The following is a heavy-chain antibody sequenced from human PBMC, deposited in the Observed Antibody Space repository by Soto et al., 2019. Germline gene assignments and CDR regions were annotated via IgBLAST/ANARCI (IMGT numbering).Heavy chain of an antibody. Sequence: QTLSLTCAISGDSVSSNSAAWNWVRQSPSRGLEWLGRTYYRSKWYNDYAVSVRSRITINPDTSKNQFSLQLNSVTPEDTAVYYCARDFLGTAMVTGYGMDVWGQGTTVTVSS. V-gene: IGHV6-1*01. CDR1: GDSVSSNSAA. CDR3: ARDFLGTAMVTGYGMDV. CDR2: TYYRSKWYN. D-gene: IGHD5-18*01. J-gene: IGHJ6*02.